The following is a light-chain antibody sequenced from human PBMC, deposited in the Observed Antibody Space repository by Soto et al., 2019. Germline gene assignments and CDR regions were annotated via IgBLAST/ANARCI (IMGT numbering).Light chain of an antibody. CDR2: GAS. Sequence: VMTQSPATLSVSPGERATLSCRASQSVSTNLAWYQQKPGQAPRLLIYGASTRATGIPARFSGSGSGTEFTLTISSLQSEDFVVYYCQQYNNWPPAFGGGTKLEIK. CDR3: QQYNNWPPA. V-gene: IGKV3D-15*01. CDR1: QSVSTN. J-gene: IGKJ4*01.